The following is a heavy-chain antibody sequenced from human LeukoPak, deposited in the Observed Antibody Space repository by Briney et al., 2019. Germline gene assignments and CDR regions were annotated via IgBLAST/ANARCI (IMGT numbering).Heavy chain of an antibody. D-gene: IGHD3-10*01. Sequence: PGGSLRLSCAASGFTFSNYAMSWVRQAPGKGLEWVSAISCSGGNTYYADSVKGRFTISRDNSKNTLYLQMNSLRAEDTAVYYCAKFNSGRVFDYWGQGILVTVSS. CDR1: GFTFSNYA. CDR3: AKFNSGRVFDY. J-gene: IGHJ4*02. CDR2: ISCSGGNT. V-gene: IGHV3-23*01.